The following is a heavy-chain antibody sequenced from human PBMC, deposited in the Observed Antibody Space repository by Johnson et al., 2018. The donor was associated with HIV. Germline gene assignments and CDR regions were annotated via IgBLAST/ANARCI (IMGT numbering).Heavy chain of an antibody. CDR3: ARDDCTAGICYNAFDI. CDR1: GFTFSSYA. J-gene: IGHJ3*02. Sequence: VQLVESGGGLVQPGGSLRLSCAASGFTFSSYAMSWVRQAPGKGLEWVSAISGSGGSTYYADSVKGRFTISRDNSKNTLYLQMNSLRAEDTAVYYCARDDCTAGICYNAFDIWGQGTMVTVSS. CDR2: ISGSGGST. D-gene: IGHD2-8*02. V-gene: IGHV3-23*04.